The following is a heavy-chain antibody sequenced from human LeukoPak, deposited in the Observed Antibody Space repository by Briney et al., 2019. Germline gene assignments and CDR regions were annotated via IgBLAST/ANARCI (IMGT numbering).Heavy chain of an antibody. D-gene: IGHD1-1*01. CDR1: GYTLTELS. J-gene: IGHJ6*02. CDR2: FDPEDGET. CDR3: ATDPSWSVQLEPNYYYGMDV. Sequence: ASVKVSRKVSGYTLTELSMHWVRQAPGKGLEWMGGFDPEDGETIYAQKFQGRVTMTEDTSTDTAYMELSSLRSEGTAVYYCATDPSWSVQLEPNYYYGMDVWGQGTTVTVSS. V-gene: IGHV1-24*01.